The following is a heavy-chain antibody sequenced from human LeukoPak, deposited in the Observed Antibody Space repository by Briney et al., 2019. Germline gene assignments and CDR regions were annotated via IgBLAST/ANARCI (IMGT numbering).Heavy chain of an antibody. J-gene: IGHJ3*02. CDR3: AREDSSGWYDPDAFDI. D-gene: IGHD6-19*01. Sequence: PGGSLRLSCAASGFTFSSYAMSWVRQAPGKGMVWVSAISGSGGSTYYADSVKGRFTISRDNAKNSLFLQMNSLRAEDTAVYYCAREDSSGWYDPDAFDIWGQGTMVTVSS. V-gene: IGHV3-23*01. CDR1: GFTFSSYA. CDR2: ISGSGGST.